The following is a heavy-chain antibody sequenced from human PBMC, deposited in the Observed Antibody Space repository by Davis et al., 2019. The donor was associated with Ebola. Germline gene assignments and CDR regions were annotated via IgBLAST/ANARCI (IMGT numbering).Heavy chain of an antibody. Sequence: PGGSLRLSCAASGFTFSSYAMHWVRQAPGKGLEWVTVISYDGSDEYYAASVKGRFTISRDNSETTLYLQMNSLRAEDTAVYYCARVGGSSDIVLVPAAMTFDYWGQGTLVTVSS. CDR2: ISYDGSDE. CDR1: GFTFSSYA. CDR3: ARVGGSSDIVLVPAAMTFDY. J-gene: IGHJ4*02. D-gene: IGHD2-2*01. V-gene: IGHV3-30*04.